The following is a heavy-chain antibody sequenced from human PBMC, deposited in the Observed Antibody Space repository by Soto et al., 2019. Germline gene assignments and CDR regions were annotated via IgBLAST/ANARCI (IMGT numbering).Heavy chain of an antibody. V-gene: IGHV4-34*01. Sequence: PSDTLSLTCAVYGGSFSGYYWSWIRQPPGKGLEWIGEINHSGSTNYNPSLKSRVTISVDTSKNQFSLKLSSVTAAATAVDYWGRQTRSRDTKLAPWFGPGAQ. J-gene: IGHJ5*02. CDR3: GRQTRSRDTKLAPWFGP. CDR2: INHSGST. CDR1: GGSFSGYY. D-gene: IGHD3-9*01.